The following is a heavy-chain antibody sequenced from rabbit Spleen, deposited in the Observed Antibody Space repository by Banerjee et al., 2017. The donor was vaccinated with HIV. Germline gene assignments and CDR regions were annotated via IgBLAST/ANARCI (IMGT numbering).Heavy chain of an antibody. CDR1: GFDFSSYG. D-gene: IGHD3-1*01. V-gene: IGHV1S47*01. J-gene: IGHJ4*01. CDR2: IDPIFRVT. CDR3: ARSHGGYSTYYYFSL. Sequence: QEQLEESGGGQVQPGESLKLSCKASGFDFSSYGVSWVRQAPGKGLEWIGYIDPIFRVTYYATWVNGRFTISSHNAQNTLYLQLNSLTAADTATYFCARSHGGYSTYYYFSLWGPGTL.